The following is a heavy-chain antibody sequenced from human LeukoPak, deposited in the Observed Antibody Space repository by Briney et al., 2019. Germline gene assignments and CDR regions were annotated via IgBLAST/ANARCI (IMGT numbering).Heavy chain of an antibody. J-gene: IGHJ6*02. CDR3: ARGSGFWSSGYGMDV. CDR2: IYYSGST. CDR1: GGSISSYY. V-gene: IGHV4-59*01. Sequence: PSETLSLTCTVSGGSISSYYWSWIRQPPGKGLEWIGYIYYSGSTNYNPSLKSRVTISVDTSKNQFSLKLSSVTAADTAVYYCARGSGFWSSGYGMDVWGQGTTVTVSS. D-gene: IGHD3-3*01.